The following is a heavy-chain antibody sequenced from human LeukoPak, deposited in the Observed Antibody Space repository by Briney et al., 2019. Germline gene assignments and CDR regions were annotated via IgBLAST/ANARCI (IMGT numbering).Heavy chain of an antibody. J-gene: IGHJ4*02. CDR3: ATGRDPYKTGH. V-gene: IGHV4-59*01. Sequence: SETLSLTCTFSGGSFSPAHWSWIRQPPGKGLEWIGVICDNGYTDYNPSLKSRVTISVDTSKSQFSLKLSSLAAADTAVYYCATGRDPYKTGHWGQGTLVTVSS. D-gene: IGHD5-24*01. CDR1: GGSFSPAH. CDR2: ICDNGYT.